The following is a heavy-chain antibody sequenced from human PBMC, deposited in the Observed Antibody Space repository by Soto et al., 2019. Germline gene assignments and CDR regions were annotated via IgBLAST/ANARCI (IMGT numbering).Heavy chain of an antibody. D-gene: IGHD3-9*01. CDR3: ARDFKRYFDCPHPPNWFAP. CDR2: ISAYNGNT. J-gene: IGHJ5*02. V-gene: IGHV1-18*01. CDR1: GYTFTSYG. Sequence: ASVKVSCKASGYTFTSYGISWVRQAPGQGLEWMGWISAYNGNTNYAQKLQGRVTMTTDTSTSTAYMELSSLRSEDTAVYYCARDFKRYFDCPHPPNWFAPWGQGTLVTVSS.